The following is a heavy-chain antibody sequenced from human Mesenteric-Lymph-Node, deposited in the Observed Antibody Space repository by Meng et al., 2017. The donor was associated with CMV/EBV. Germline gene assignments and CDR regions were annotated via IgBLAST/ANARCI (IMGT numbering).Heavy chain of an antibody. V-gene: IGHV3-23*01. Sequence: GESLKISCAASGFTLSSYAMSWVRQAPGKGLEWVSTISGSGGDTYYVDSVKGRFTISRDNSKNTLYLQVNSLRAEDTAVYYCAKGILPYYYDSSGYFDPDGGWGQGTLVTVSS. CDR3: AKGILPYYYDSSGYFDPDGG. CDR2: ISGSGGDT. D-gene: IGHD3-22*01. J-gene: IGHJ4*02. CDR1: GFTLSSYA.